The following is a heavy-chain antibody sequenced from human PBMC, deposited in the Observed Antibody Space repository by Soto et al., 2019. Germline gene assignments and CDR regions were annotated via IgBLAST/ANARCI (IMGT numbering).Heavy chain of an antibody. CDR2: IKSKTDGGTT. J-gene: IGHJ1*01. V-gene: IGHV3-15*07. CDR3: TKGYYDRRGYSSPNVEYFQH. D-gene: IGHD3-22*01. CDR1: GFTFSNAW. Sequence: LRLSCAASGFTFSNAWMNWVRQAPGKGLEWVGRIKSKTDGGTTDYAAPVKGRFTISRDDSKNTLYLQMNSLKTEDTAVYYCTKGYYDRRGYSSPNVEYFQHGGRGTRVTVSS.